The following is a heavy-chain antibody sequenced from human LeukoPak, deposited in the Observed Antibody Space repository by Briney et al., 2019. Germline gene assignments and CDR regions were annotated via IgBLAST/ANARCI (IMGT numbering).Heavy chain of an antibody. V-gene: IGHV1-2*02. Sequence: GASVKVSCKTSGYTFTGYYMHWVRQAPGQGLEWMGWINPKSGGTNYAQKFQGRVTMTRDTSISTAYMELSRLRSDDTAVYYCARDEGDYVFDYWGQGTLVTVSS. CDR2: INPKSGGT. CDR3: ARDEGDYVFDY. D-gene: IGHD4-17*01. CDR1: GYTFTGYY. J-gene: IGHJ4*02.